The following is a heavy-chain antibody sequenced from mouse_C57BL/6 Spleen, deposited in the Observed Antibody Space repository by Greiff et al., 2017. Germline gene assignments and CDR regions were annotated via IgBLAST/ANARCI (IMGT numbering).Heavy chain of an antibody. CDR2: IYPGGGYT. Sequence: QVQLQQSGAELVRPGTSVKMSCKASGYTFTNYWIGWAKQRPGHGLEWIGDIYPGGGYTNYNEKFKGKATLTADKSSSTAYMQFSSLTSEDSAIYYCAREATDYAMDYWGQGTSVTVSS. D-gene: IGHD3-2*02. J-gene: IGHJ4*01. V-gene: IGHV1-63*01. CDR1: GYTFTNYW. CDR3: AREATDYAMDY.